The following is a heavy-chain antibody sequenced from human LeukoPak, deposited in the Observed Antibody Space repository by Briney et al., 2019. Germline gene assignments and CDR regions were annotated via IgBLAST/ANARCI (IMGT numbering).Heavy chain of an antibody. J-gene: IGHJ5*02. D-gene: IGHD6-13*01. CDR3: AKEGAAAGRSFDP. CDR2: ISYDGSNK. CDR1: GFTFSGYG. Sequence: GGSLRLSCAASGFTFSGYGMHWVRQAPGKGLEWVAVISYDGSNKYYADSVKGRFTISRDNSKNTLYLQMNSLRAEDTAVYYCAKEGAAAGRSFDPWGQGTLVTVSS. V-gene: IGHV3-30*18.